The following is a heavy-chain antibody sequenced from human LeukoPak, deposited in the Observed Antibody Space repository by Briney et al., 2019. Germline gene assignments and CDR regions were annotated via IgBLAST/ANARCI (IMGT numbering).Heavy chain of an antibody. CDR1: GGTFSSYA. CDR3: ARDRTAPRTLRFDP. D-gene: IGHD5-18*01. V-gene: IGHV1-69*05. Sequence: SVKVSCKASGGTFSSYAISWVRQAPGQGLEWMGRIIPIFGTANYPQKFQGRVTITTDESTSTAYMELSSLRSEDTAVYYCARDRTAPRTLRFDPWGQGTLVTVSS. CDR2: IIPIFGTA. J-gene: IGHJ5*02.